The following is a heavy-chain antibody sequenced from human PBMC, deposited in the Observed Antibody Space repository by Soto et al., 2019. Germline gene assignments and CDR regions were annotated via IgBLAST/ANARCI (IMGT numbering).Heavy chain of an antibody. J-gene: IGHJ6*02. Sequence: PGGSLRLSCAASGFTFSSYGMHWVRQAPGKGLEWVAVIWYDGSNKYYADSVKGRFTISRDNSKNTLYLQMNSLRAEDTAVYYCARDQRGVLRFLEWFEEYYYYGMDVWGQGTTVTVSS. CDR3: ARDQRGVLRFLEWFEEYYYYGMDV. CDR2: IWYDGSNK. V-gene: IGHV3-33*01. CDR1: GFTFSSYG. D-gene: IGHD3-3*01.